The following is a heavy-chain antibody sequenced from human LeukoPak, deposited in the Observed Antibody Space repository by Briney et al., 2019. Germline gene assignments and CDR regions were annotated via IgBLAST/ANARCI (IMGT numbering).Heavy chain of an antibody. Sequence: ETLSLTCAVYGGSFSGYYWSWIRQPPGKGLEWIGEINHSGSTNYNPSLKSRVTISVDTSKNQFSLKLSSVTAADTAVYYCARGFPPYDYVWGSYRLYYFDYWGQGTLVTVSS. CDR1: GGSFSGYY. V-gene: IGHV4-34*01. CDR2: INHSGST. D-gene: IGHD3-16*02. CDR3: ARGFPPYDYVWGSYRLYYFDY. J-gene: IGHJ4*02.